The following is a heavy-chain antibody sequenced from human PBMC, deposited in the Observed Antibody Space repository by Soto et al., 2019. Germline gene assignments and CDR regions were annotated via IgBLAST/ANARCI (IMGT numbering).Heavy chain of an antibody. D-gene: IGHD3-16*02. CDR3: ARVYYDYIWGSYPKDAFDI. CDR1: GGTFSSYT. CDR2: IIPILGIA. Sequence: QVQLVQSGAEVKTPGSSVKVSCKASGGTFSSYTISWVRQAPGQGLEWMGRIIPILGIANYAQKFQGRVTITADKSTSTAYMELSSLRSEDTAVYYCARVYYDYIWGSYPKDAFDIWGQGTMVTVSS. V-gene: IGHV1-69*02. J-gene: IGHJ3*02.